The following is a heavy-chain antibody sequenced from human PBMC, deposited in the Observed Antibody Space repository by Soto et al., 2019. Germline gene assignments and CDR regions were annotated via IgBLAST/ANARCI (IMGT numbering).Heavy chain of an antibody. CDR1: GGSVSSNSYS. CDR3: ARDRAARRSYYYYGMDV. J-gene: IGHJ6*02. Sequence: TSETLSLTCSVSGGSVSSNSYSWGWIRQSAGKGLEWIGIIYSTEDTYYHPSLLSRVTISADTSMNEFSLKLSSVTAADTAVYYCARDRAARRSYYYYGMDVWGQGTTVTVSS. CDR2: IYSTEDT. D-gene: IGHD6-6*01. V-gene: IGHV4-39*02.